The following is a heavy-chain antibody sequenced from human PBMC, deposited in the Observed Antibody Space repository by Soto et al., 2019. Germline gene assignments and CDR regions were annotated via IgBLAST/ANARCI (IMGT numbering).Heavy chain of an antibody. CDR3: ARSIAARLNWFDP. V-gene: IGHV3-49*03. D-gene: IGHD6-6*01. CDR1: GFTFGDYA. CDR2: IRSKAYGGTT. Sequence: SLRLSCTASGFTFGDYAMSRFRQAPGKGLEWVGFIRSKAYGGTTEYAASVKGRFTISRDNAKNSLYLQMNSLRAEDTAVYYCARSIAARLNWFDPWGQGTLVTVSS. J-gene: IGHJ5*02.